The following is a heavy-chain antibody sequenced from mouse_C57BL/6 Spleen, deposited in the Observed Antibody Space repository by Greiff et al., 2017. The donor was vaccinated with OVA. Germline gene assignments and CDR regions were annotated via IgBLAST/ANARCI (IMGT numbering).Heavy chain of an antibody. CDR2: IWSGGST. J-gene: IGHJ4*01. CDR3: AKGFTTVVEGDYYAMDY. Sequence: QVHVKQSGPGLVQPSQSLSITCTVSGFSLTSYGVHWVRQPPGKGLEWLGVIWSGGSTDYNAAFISRLSISKDNSKSQVFFKMNRLLADYTAIYYGAKGFTTVVEGDYYAMDYWGQGTSVTVSS. D-gene: IGHD1-1*01. V-gene: IGHV2-4*01. CDR1: GFSLTSYG.